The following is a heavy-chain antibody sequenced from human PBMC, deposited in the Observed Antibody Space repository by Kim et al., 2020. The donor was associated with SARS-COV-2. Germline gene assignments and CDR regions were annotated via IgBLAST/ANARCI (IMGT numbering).Heavy chain of an antibody. CDR1: GGTFSSYA. J-gene: IGHJ6*03. Sequence: SVKVSCKASGGTFSSYAISWVRQAPGQGLEWMGGIIPIFGTANYAQKFQGRVTITADESTSTAYMELSSLRSEDTAVYYCARGKYSYGRYYYYYMDVWGKGTTVTVSS. CDR2: IIPIFGTA. D-gene: IGHD5-18*01. CDR3: ARGKYSYGRYYYYYMDV. V-gene: IGHV1-69*13.